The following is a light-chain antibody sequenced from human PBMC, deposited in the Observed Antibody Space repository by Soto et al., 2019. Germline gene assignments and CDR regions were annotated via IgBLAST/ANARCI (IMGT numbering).Light chain of an antibody. CDR3: QQYNNWPPWT. Sequence: EIVLTQSPGTLSLSPGQRATLSCRASQSVRCSNLAWYQQKPGQAPRLLIYGASTRATGIPARFSGSGSGTEFTLTISSLQSEDFAVYYCQQYNNWPPWTFGQGTKVDI. CDR1: QSVRCSN. V-gene: IGKV3-15*01. CDR2: GAS. J-gene: IGKJ1*01.